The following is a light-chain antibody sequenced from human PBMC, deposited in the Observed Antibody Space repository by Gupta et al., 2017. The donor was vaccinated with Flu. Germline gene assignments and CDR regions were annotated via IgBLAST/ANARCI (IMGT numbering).Light chain of an antibody. Sequence: QSVLTQPPSVSGAPGQRVPIPCTGSSSNTGAGYAVHWYQQLPGTAPQLTIHGNSHRPSGVPGRFSCATSCPSASTVTNALQAEDEADYYYQSSDNSLSGSGVFGGGTKLTVL. CDR1: SSNTGAGYA. J-gene: IGLJ3*02. CDR2: GNS. V-gene: IGLV1-40*01. CDR3: QSSDNSLSGSGV.